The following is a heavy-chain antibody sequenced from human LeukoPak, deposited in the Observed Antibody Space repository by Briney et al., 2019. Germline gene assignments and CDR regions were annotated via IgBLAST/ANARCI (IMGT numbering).Heavy chain of an antibody. Sequence: GESLKISCKGSGYSFTSYWIGWVRQMPGKGLEWMGIIYPGDSDTRYSPSFQGQVTISADKSISTAYLQWSSLNASDTAMYYCARAGFYYDSSGPKVFDYWGQGTLVTVSS. D-gene: IGHD3-22*01. V-gene: IGHV5-51*01. CDR1: GYSFTSYW. CDR2: IYPGDSDT. J-gene: IGHJ4*02. CDR3: ARAGFYYDSSGPKVFDY.